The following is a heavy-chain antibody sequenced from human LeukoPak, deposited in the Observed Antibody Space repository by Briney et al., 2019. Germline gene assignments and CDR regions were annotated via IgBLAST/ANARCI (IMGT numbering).Heavy chain of an antibody. J-gene: IGHJ4*02. D-gene: IGHD3-16*02. CDR2: IYYSGST. CDR3: AITFGGVIAFDY. CDR1: GGSISSGGYY. Sequence: PSQTLSLTCTVSGGSISSGGYYWSWIRQHPGKGLEWIGYIYYSGSTYYNPSLKSRVTISVDTSKNQFSLKLSSVTAADTAVYYCAITFGGVIAFDYWGQGTLVTVSS. V-gene: IGHV4-31*03.